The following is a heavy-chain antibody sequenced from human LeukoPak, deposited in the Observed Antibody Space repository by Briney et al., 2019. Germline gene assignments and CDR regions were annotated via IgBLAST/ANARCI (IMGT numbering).Heavy chain of an antibody. J-gene: IGHJ4*02. CDR3: AREQSSSWPYSFDY. CDR1: GFTLTKHW. Sequence: GSLRLSCAASGFTLTKHWMSWVRQAPGKGLEWVANIKQDGSEIHYVGSVKGRFTISRDNAKNSVYLQMNSLRAEDTALYYCAREQSSSWPYSFDYWGQGTLVTVSS. D-gene: IGHD6-13*01. V-gene: IGHV3-7*03. CDR2: IKQDGSEI.